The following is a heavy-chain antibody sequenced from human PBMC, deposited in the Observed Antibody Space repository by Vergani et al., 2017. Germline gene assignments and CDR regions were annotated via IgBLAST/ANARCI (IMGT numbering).Heavy chain of an antibody. CDR3: ASEGFDILATIGSPISSYYYTRMDD. CDR2: INPNRGGT. V-gene: IGHV1-2*02. J-gene: IGHJ6*02. Sequence: QVQLVQSGAEVKKPGASVKVSCKASGYTFTGYYMHWVRQAPGQGLEWVGWINPNRGGTNYAQKCQGRVTMTRDTSISTAYMELSRLRSHDTAVYYCASEGFDILATIGSPISSYYYTRMDDWGQGTPVTVSS. D-gene: IGHD5-12*01. CDR1: GYTFTGYY.